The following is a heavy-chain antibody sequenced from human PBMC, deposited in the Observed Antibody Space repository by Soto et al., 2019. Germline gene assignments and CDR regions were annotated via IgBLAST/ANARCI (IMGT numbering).Heavy chain of an antibody. Sequence: GGSLRLSCAASGVTFCDYYMSWIRQAPGKGLEWVSYISSSGSTIYYADSVKGRFTISRDNAKNSLYLQMNSLRAEDTAVYYCARESAGYYYMDVWGKGTTVTVSS. J-gene: IGHJ6*03. V-gene: IGHV3-11*01. CDR1: GVTFCDYY. CDR2: ISSSGSTI. CDR3: ARESAGYYYMDV.